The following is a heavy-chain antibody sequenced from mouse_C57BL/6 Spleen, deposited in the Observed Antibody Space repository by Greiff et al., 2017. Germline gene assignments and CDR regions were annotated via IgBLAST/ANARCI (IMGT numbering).Heavy chain of an antibody. J-gene: IGHJ1*03. CDR3: TRRSYYYGSRWYFDV. Sequence: QVQLQQSGAELVRPGASVTLSCKASGYTFTDYEMHWVKQTPVHGLEWIGAIDPETGGTAYNQKFKGKAILTADNSSSTAYMELRSLTSVDSAVYYCTRRSYYYGSRWYFDVWGTGTTVTVSS. CDR2: IDPETGGT. D-gene: IGHD1-1*01. CDR1: GYTFTDYE. V-gene: IGHV1-15*01.